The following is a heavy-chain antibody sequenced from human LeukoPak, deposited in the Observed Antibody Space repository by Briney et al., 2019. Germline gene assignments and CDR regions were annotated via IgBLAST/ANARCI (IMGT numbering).Heavy chain of an antibody. D-gene: IGHD6-13*01. J-gene: IGHJ4*02. V-gene: IGHV4-4*07. CDR3: ARGESSGWYYFNY. CDR1: GGSISSYS. CDR2: IYST. Sequence: SETLSLTCTVSGGSISSYSWSWIRQPAGKGLEWIGRIYSTNYNPSLKSRVTISVDTTKNQFSLRLSSVTAADTAVYYCARGESSGWYYFNYWGQGTLVTVSS.